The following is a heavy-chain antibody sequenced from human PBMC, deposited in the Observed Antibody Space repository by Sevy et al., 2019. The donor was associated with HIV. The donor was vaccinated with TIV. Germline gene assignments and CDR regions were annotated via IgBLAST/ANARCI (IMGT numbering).Heavy chain of an antibody. D-gene: IGHD3-3*01. CDR1: GYTLTELS. CDR3: ATSGRYDFWSGYSGELDY. CDR2: FDPEDRET. J-gene: IGHJ4*02. V-gene: IGHV1-24*01. Sequence: GAVKVSCKVSGYTLTELSMHWVRQAPRKGLERMGGFDPEDRETIYAQKFQGRVTMTEDKSTDTAYMELSSLRSEDTDVYYCATSGRYDFWSGYSGELDYWGQGTLVPVSS.